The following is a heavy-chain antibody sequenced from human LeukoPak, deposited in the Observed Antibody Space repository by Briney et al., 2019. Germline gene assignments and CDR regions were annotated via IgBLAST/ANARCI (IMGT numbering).Heavy chain of an antibody. CDR2: ISSSSSTI. CDR1: GFTFSSYS. CDR3: AKDYYYDSSGFEFDAFDI. J-gene: IGHJ3*02. D-gene: IGHD3-22*01. V-gene: IGHV3-48*01. Sequence: PGGSLRLSCAASGFTFSSYSMNWVRQAPGKGLEWVSYISSSSSTIYYADSVKGRFTISRDNAKNSLYLQMNGLRAEDTAVYYCAKDYYYDSSGFEFDAFDIWGQGTMVTVSS.